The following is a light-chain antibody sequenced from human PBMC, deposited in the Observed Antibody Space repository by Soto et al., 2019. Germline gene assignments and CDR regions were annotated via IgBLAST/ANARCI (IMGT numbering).Light chain of an antibody. Sequence: QSALTQPASVSGSPGQSITISCTGTSSDVGGYNYVSWYQQHPGKAPKLMIYEVSNRPSGVSNRFSGSKSGDTASLTISGLQAEDEADYYCSSYTSSSTLGLYVFGTGTKV. CDR3: SSYTSSSTLGLYV. CDR1: SSDVGGYNY. V-gene: IGLV2-14*01. J-gene: IGLJ1*01. CDR2: EVS.